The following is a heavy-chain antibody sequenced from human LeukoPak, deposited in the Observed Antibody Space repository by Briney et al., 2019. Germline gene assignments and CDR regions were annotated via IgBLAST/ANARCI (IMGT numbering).Heavy chain of an antibody. CDR1: GYTFTGYY. CDR2: INPNSGGT. Sequence: ASMKVSCKASGYTFTGYYIHWVRQAPGQGLEWMGWINPNSGGTNYAQKFQGRVTMTRDTSISTAYMELSRLRADDTAVYYCARGSFSADAPLVLDYFHHWGQGTLVTDSS. D-gene: IGHD5-18*01. V-gene: IGHV1-2*02. CDR3: ARGSFSADAPLVLDYFHH. J-gene: IGHJ1*01.